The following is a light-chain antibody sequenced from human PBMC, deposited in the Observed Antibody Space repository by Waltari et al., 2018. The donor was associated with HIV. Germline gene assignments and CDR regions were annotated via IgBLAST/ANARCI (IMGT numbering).Light chain of an antibody. CDR3: CSYAGDNHYV. J-gene: IGLJ1*01. Sequence: QSALTQPASVSVSPGQSITIPCNGTSSDVGTYNLVSWYQQFPGKAPQLIVSEVFSRPSGISSRFSGTKSGNTASLTISKLRAEDEADYYCCSYAGDNHYVFGSGTQLTVL. CDR1: SSDVGTYNL. V-gene: IGLV2-23*02. CDR2: EVF.